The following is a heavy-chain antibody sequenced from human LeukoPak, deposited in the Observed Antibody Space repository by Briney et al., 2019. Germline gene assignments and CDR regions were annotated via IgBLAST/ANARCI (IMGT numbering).Heavy chain of an antibody. Sequence: PSQTLSLTCAVSGGSMISGGYSWSWIRQPPGKGLEWIGYIYHSGSTYYNPSLKSRVTMSLDRSKNQFSLKVSSVTAADTAVYYCARDGSGTGWYAADYWGQGTLVTVSS. J-gene: IGHJ4*02. V-gene: IGHV4-30-2*01. CDR2: IYHSGST. D-gene: IGHD6-19*01. CDR1: GGSMISGGYS. CDR3: ARDGSGTGWYAADY.